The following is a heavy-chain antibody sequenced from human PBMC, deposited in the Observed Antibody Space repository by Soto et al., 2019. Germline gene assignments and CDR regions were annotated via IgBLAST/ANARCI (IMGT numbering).Heavy chain of an antibody. J-gene: IGHJ5*02. V-gene: IGHV4-61*01. CDR3: ASGSSSWFDP. CDR1: GGSVSSGSYY. D-gene: IGHD6-13*01. Sequence: QVQLQESGPGLVKPSETLSLTCTVSGGSVSSGSYYWSWIRQPPGKGLEWIGYIYYSGSTNYNPSLKSRVTISVDTSKNQFSLKLSSVTAADTAVYYCASGSSSWFDPWGQGTLVTVSS. CDR2: IYYSGST.